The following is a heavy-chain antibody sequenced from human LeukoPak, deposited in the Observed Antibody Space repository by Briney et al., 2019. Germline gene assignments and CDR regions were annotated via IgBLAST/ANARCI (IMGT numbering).Heavy chain of an antibody. J-gene: IGHJ6*03. CDR1: GFTFSSYW. CDR3: ARGPPGYCSSTSCYTYYYYYYMDV. D-gene: IGHD2-2*02. CDR2: IKQDGSEK. Sequence: GGSLRLSCAASGFTFSSYWMSWVRQAPGKGLEWVANIKQDGSEKYYVDSVKGRFTISRDNAKNSLYLQMNSPRAEDTAVYYCARGPPGYCSSTSCYTYYYYYYMDVWGKGTTVTVSS. V-gene: IGHV3-7*01.